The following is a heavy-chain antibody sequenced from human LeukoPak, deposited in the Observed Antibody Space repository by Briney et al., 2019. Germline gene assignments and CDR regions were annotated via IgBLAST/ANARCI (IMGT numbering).Heavy chain of an antibody. V-gene: IGHV4-59*01. J-gene: IGHJ3*02. CDR1: GGSFSSYY. Sequence: PSETLSLTCTVSGGSFSSYYWSWIRQPPGKGLDWIGYFYYSGSSDYNPSLESRVTISVDTSKNQFSLKLNSVTAADTAVYYCARAVESHAFDIWGQGTMVTVSS. CDR2: FYYSGSS. CDR3: ARAVESHAFDI.